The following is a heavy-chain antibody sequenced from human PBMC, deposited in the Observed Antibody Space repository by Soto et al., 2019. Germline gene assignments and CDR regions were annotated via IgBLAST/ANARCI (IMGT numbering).Heavy chain of an antibody. CDR2: INPSGGST. V-gene: IGHV1-46*01. D-gene: IGHD6-13*01. CDR1: GYTFTSYG. J-gene: IGHJ6*02. Sequence: GASVKVSCKASGYTFTSYGISWVRQAPGQGLEWMGIINPSGGSTSYAQKFQGRVTMTRDTSTSTVYMELSSLRSEDTAVYYCASPHKIFSQQLVRGDYYYYGMDVWGQGTTVTVSS. CDR3: ASPHKIFSQQLVRGDYYYYGMDV.